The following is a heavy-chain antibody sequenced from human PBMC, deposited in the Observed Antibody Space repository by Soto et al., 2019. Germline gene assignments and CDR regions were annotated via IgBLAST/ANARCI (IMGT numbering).Heavy chain of an antibody. CDR1: GYTFTSYG. D-gene: IGHD3-16*02. Sequence: ASVKVSCKASGYTFTSYGISWVRQAPGQGLAWMGWISAYNGNTNYAQKLQGRVTMTTDTSTSTAYMELRSLRSDDTAVYYCAIVDDYVWGSYRPTGSFDYWGRGTLVTVSS. CDR2: ISAYNGNT. CDR3: AIVDDYVWGSYRPTGSFDY. J-gene: IGHJ4*02. V-gene: IGHV1-18*04.